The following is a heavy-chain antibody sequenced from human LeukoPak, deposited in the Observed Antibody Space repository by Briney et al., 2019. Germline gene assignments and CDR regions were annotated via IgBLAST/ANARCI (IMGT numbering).Heavy chain of an antibody. CDR1: GFTFSSYS. V-gene: IGHV3-21*01. CDR2: ISSSSSYI. Sequence: GGSLRLSCAASGFTFSSYSMNWVRQAPGKGLEWVSSISSSSSYIYYADSVKGRFTISRDNAKNSLYLQMNSLRAEDTAVYYCASTYRVDYGDYVGAFDIWGQGTMVTVSS. D-gene: IGHD4-17*01. CDR3: ASTYRVDYGDYVGAFDI. J-gene: IGHJ3*02.